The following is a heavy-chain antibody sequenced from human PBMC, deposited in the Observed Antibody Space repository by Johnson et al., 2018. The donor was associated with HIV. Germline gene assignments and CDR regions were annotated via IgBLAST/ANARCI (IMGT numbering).Heavy chain of an antibody. CDR3: ARGINTVTTSGDAFDI. CDR2: IYSAGST. V-gene: IGHV3-53*01. J-gene: IGHJ3*02. CDR1: GFTVSSNY. Sequence: VQLVESGGGLIQPGVSLRLSCAASGFTVSSNYMSWVRQAPGKGLEWVSVIYSAGSTYYADSVKGRFTISRDNSKNTLYLQMNSLRAEDTALYYCARGINTVTTSGDAFDIWGQGTMVTVSS. D-gene: IGHD4-11*01.